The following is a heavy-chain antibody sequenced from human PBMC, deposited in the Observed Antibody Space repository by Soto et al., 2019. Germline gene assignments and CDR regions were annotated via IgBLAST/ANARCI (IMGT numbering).Heavy chain of an antibody. CDR3: ARGQRGLLWSNRRDMDV. CDR1: GGSFSGHY. V-gene: IGHV4-34*01. J-gene: IGHJ6*02. CDR2: INHSGST. D-gene: IGHD3-10*01. Sequence: SQTLSLTCAVYGGSFSGHYGSWIRQPPGKGLEWIGEINHSGSTNYNPSLKSRVTISVDTSKNQFSLKLSSVTAADTAVYYCARGQRGLLWSNRRDMDVWGQGTTVTVSS.